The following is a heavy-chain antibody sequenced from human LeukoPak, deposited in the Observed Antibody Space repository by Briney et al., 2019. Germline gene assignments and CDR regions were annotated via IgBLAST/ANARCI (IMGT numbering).Heavy chain of an antibody. Sequence: ASVKLSCKASGYTCTSYYMHWVRQAPGQRLEWMRIINPSGGSTSYAQKFQGRVTMTRDMSTSTVYMELSSLRSEDTAVYYCARDLVRGGGYADYWGQGTLVTVSS. J-gene: IGHJ4*02. CDR2: INPSGGST. CDR1: GYTCTSYY. V-gene: IGHV1-46*01. D-gene: IGHD5-12*01. CDR3: ARDLVRGGGYADY.